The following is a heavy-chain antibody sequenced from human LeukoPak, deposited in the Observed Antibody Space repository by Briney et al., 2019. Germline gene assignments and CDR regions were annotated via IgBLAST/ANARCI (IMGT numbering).Heavy chain of an antibody. J-gene: IGHJ4*02. CDR3: ARASGCSGGSCYLFGNY. Sequence: GGSLRLSCAASGFTFSSYWMSWVRQAPGKGLEWVGRTRNKANSYTTEYAASVKGRFTISRDDSKNSLYLQMNSLKTEDTAVYYCARASGCSGGSCYLFGNYWGQGTLVTVSS. D-gene: IGHD2-15*01. V-gene: IGHV3-72*01. CDR2: TRNKANSYTT. CDR1: GFTFSSYW.